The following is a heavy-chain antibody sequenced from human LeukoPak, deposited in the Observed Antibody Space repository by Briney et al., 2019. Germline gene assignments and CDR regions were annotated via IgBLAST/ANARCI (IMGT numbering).Heavy chain of an antibody. CDR2: IRYDGSNK. D-gene: IGHD6-13*01. V-gene: IGHV3-30*02. CDR3: AKDPIIGAAGALEY. Sequence: PGGSLRLSCAASGFTFSTYGMHWVRQAPGKGLEWVSFIRYDGSNKYYAGSVKGRFTISRDNSKNTLYLQMNSLTAEDTAVYYCAKDPIIGAAGALEYWGQGTVVTVSS. CDR1: GFTFSTYG. J-gene: IGHJ4*02.